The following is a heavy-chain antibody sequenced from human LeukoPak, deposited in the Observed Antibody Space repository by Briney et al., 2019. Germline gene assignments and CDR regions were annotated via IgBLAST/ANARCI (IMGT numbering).Heavy chain of an antibody. CDR1: GDSVSSNSAA. D-gene: IGHD3-10*01. Sequence: SQTLSLTCALSGDSVSSNSAAWNWIRQSPSRGLEWLGRTYYRSKWYNDYAVSVKSRITINPDTSKNQFSLQLNSVTPEDTAVYYCAREDVLLWFGELFGFGAFDIWGQGTMVTVSS. CDR2: TYYRSKWYN. J-gene: IGHJ3*02. CDR3: AREDVLLWFGELFGFGAFDI. V-gene: IGHV6-1*01.